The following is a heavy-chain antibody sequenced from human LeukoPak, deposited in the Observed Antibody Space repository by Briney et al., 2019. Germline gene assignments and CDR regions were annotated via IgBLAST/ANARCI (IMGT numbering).Heavy chain of an antibody. D-gene: IGHD2-2*02. CDR1: GFTFSGSA. CDR2: IRSKANSYAT. J-gene: IGHJ4*02. CDR3: TREYCSSTSCYNY. Sequence: GGSLRLSCAASGFTFSGSAMHWVRQASGKGLEWVDRIRSKANSYATAYAASVEGRFTISRDDSKNTAYLQMNSLKTEDTAVYYCTREYCSSTSCYNYWGQGTLVTVSS. V-gene: IGHV3-73*01.